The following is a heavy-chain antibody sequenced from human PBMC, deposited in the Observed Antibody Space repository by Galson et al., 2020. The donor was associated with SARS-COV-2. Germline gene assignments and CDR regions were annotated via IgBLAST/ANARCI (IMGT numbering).Heavy chain of an antibody. D-gene: IGHD6-6*01. J-gene: IGHJ4*02. CDR3: AHAALSASSPPLDS. Sequence: SGPTLVKPTQTLTLTCTLSGFSLSTTGVSVGWIRQTPQKALEWLAFIYWDDDKRYSPSMKTRLTITKDTSKNQVVLTMTDVDPVDTATYYCAHAALSASSPPLDSWGQGTLVTVSS. CDR2: IYWDDDK. CDR1: GFSLSTTGVS. V-gene: IGHV2-5*02.